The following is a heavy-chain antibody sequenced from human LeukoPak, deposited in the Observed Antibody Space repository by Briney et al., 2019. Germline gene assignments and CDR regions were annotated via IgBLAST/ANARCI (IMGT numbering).Heavy chain of an antibody. D-gene: IGHD3-10*01. CDR1: GFTFSSYA. Sequence: PGRSLRLSCAASGFTFSSYAMHWVRQAPGKGLGWVAVISYDGSNKYYADSVKGRFTISRDNSKNTLYLQMNSLRAEDTAVYYCAKSPKREVRGVISDYWGQGTLVTVSS. V-gene: IGHV3-30*01. CDR3: AKSPKREVRGVISDY. J-gene: IGHJ4*02. CDR2: ISYDGSNK.